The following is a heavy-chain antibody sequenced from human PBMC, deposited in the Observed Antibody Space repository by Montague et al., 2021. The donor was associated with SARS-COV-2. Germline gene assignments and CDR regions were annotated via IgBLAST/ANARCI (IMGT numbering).Heavy chain of an antibody. Sequence: SETLSLTCTVSGGSMYSYYWSWIRQPPGKGLEWVGYIYYSGSTKYSPSLKSRVTISVDTSKNQFSLKLSSLTAADTAVYYCARVVGNYGQNYFRMNVWGQGTTVTVSS. CDR2: IYYSGST. D-gene: IGHD4-17*01. J-gene: IGHJ6*02. CDR3: ARVVGNYGQNYFRMNV. V-gene: IGHV4-59*01. CDR1: GGSMYSYY.